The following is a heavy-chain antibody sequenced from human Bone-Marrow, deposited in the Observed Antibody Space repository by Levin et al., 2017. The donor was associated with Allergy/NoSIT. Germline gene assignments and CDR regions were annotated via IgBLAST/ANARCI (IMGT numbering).Heavy chain of an antibody. CDR1: GFTFSNYA. V-gene: IGHV3-23*01. Sequence: GESLKISCAASGFTFSNYAMSWVRQAPGKGLDWVASLSATGSVTYFADSVQGRFTISRDNSKNMLYLRMNSLRGQATAIYYCTKDRSQSIAAKYFDSWGQGSLVIVSS. CDR2: LSATGSVT. D-gene: IGHD6-25*01. J-gene: IGHJ4*02. CDR3: TKDRSQSIAAKYFDS.